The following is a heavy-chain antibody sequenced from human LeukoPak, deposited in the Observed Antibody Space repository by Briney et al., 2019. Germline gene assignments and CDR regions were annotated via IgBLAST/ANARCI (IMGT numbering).Heavy chain of an antibody. J-gene: IGHJ5*02. CDR2: INHSGST. CDR3: ARSKVPATGNWFHP. V-gene: IGHV4-34*01. D-gene: IGHD2-21*02. CDR1: GGSFSGYY. Sequence: PSETLSLTCAVYGGSFSGYYWSWIRQPPGEGLEWIGEINHSGSTNYNPSLKSRVTISVDTSKSQFSLKLSSVTAADTAVYYCARSKVPATGNWFHPWGQGTLVTVSS.